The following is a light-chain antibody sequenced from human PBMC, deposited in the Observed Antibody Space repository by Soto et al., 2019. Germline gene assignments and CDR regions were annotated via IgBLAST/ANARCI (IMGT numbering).Light chain of an antibody. CDR3: QKYCRNNT. CDR2: GAS. V-gene: IGKV3-20*01. Sequence: EIVLTQSPGTLSLSPGERATLSCRASQSVSSSYLAWYQQKPGQAPRLLIYGASSRATGNPDMFSGSGSVTDFTLAIRRLEPEGFTVYYFQKYCRNNTFRQGTKLEIK. J-gene: IGKJ2*01. CDR1: QSVSSSY.